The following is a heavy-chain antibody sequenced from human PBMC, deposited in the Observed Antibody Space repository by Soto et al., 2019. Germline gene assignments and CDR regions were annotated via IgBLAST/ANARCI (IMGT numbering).Heavy chain of an antibody. CDR3: AKGGLLPRANRWF. V-gene: IGHV3-23*01. D-gene: IGHD2-2*01. CDR1: GFAFSNYP. J-gene: IGHJ4*02. Sequence: PGGSLRLSCAASGFAFSNYPMTWVRQAPGKGLDWVSTISGSGVDTYYPNSVEGRVTISRDNSKNTLYLQINSLRAEDTAVYYCAKGGLLPRANRWFWGQGTLVT. CDR2: ISGSGVDT.